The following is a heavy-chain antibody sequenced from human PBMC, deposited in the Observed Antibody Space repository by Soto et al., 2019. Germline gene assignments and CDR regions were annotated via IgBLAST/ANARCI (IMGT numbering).Heavy chain of an antibody. D-gene: IGHD2-15*01. CDR1: GFPFTAFA. CDR3: AKKSCSGAACPGTFDS. J-gene: IGHJ4*02. V-gene: IGHV3-23*01. CDR2: ISDSGVLA. Sequence: EVQLTDSGGGLVQPGGSLRLSCVASGFPFTAFAMNWVRQTPENGLEWVAIISDSGVLAYYEDSVKGRFTISRDNSRNTLYLQMDSLRAEDTAIYYCAKKSCSGAACPGTFDSWGQGTLVTVTS.